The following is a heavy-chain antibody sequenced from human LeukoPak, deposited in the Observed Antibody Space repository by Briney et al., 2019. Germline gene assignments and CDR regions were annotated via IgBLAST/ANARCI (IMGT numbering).Heavy chain of an antibody. CDR1: GGSISSYY. CDR2: IYYSGST. Sequence: SETLSLTCTVSGGSISSYYWNWIRQPPGKGLEWIGYIYYSGSTNYNPSLKSRVTISVDTSKNQFSLKLSSVTAADTAVYYCARHRCSGGSCYPMNWFDPWGQGTLVTVSS. J-gene: IGHJ5*02. D-gene: IGHD2-15*01. CDR3: ARHRCSGGSCYPMNWFDP. V-gene: IGHV4-59*08.